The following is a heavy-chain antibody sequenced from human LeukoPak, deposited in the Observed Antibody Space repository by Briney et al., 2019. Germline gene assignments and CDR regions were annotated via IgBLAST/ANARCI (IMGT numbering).Heavy chain of an antibody. CDR2: IRSTANNYAT. J-gene: IGHJ5*02. V-gene: IGHV3-73*01. Sequence: PGGSLRLFCAASGLTFSASAMHWVRQASGKGLEWVGRIRSTANNYATAYAASVKGRFTISRDDSKNTAYLQMDSLKTEDTAVYYCTRRYGKNSWWFDPWGQGTLVTVSS. CDR1: GLTFSASA. CDR3: TRRYGKNSWWFDP. D-gene: IGHD4-17*01.